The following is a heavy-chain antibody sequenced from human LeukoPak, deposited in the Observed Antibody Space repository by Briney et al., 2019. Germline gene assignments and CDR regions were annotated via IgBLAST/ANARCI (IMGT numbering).Heavy chain of an antibody. CDR2: FDPEDGET. V-gene: IGHV1-24*01. Sequence: GASVKVSCKVSGYILTELSMHWVRQAPGKGLEWMGCFDPEDGETIYAQKFQGRVTMTEDTSTDTAYMELNSLRSEDTAVYYCATELHRIVGATLLDYWGQGTLVTISS. D-gene: IGHD1-26*01. CDR3: ATELHRIVGATLLDY. CDR1: GYILTELS. J-gene: IGHJ4*02.